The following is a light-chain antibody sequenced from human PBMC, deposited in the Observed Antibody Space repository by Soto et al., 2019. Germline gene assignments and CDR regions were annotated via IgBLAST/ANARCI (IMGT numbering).Light chain of an antibody. CDR3: HQYATSPQT. J-gene: IGKJ1*01. CDR1: QSVPKTY. V-gene: IGKV3-20*01. Sequence: IVLTQSPGTLSLSPGERATLSCRASQSVPKTYLAWYQQKPVQAPRLLIFGASIRVTGIPDRFSGSGSGTDFTLTISSLQPEDCAVYYCHQYATSPQTFGQGTKVEIK. CDR2: GAS.